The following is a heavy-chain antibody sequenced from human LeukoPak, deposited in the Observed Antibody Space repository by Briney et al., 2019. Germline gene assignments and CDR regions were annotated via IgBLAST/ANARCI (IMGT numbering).Heavy chain of an antibody. Sequence: GGSLRLSCAASGFTFSSYNMNWVRQAPGKGLEWISYISSSGKTMYYADSVKGRFTISRNNARNSLYLQMNSLRAGETAIYYCARLDSHGWFWGQGTLVTVSS. CDR2: ISSSGKTM. CDR1: GFTFSSYN. J-gene: IGHJ4*02. CDR3: ARLDSHGWF. D-gene: IGHD5-18*01. V-gene: IGHV3-48*01.